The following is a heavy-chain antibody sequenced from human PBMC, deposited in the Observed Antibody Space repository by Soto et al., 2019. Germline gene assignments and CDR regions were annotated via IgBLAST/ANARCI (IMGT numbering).Heavy chain of an antibody. Sequence: GGSLRLSCAASGFTFSTYGMHWVRQAPGKGLEWVAVVWYDGSNKYYVDSVKGRFTISRDNSKNTLYLQMDSLRVEDTAVYYCARDRTNPLPGYMDVWGKGTTVTVSS. J-gene: IGHJ6*03. CDR2: VWYDGSNK. CDR3: ARDRTNPLPGYMDV. CDR1: GFTFSTYG. V-gene: IGHV3-33*01.